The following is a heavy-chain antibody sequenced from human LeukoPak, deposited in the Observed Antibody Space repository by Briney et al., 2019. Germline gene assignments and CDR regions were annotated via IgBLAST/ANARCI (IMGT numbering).Heavy chain of an antibody. D-gene: IGHD5-18*01. CDR3: ARVDSYGFLLDY. CDR2: ISSSSSYI. V-gene: IGHV3-21*01. CDR1: GFTFSSYS. J-gene: IGHJ4*02. Sequence: GGSLRLSCAASGFTFSSYSMNWVRQAPGKGLEWVSSISSSSSYIYYADSMKGRFTISRDNAKNSLYLQMNSLRAEDTAVYYCARVDSYGFLLDYWGQGTLVTVSS.